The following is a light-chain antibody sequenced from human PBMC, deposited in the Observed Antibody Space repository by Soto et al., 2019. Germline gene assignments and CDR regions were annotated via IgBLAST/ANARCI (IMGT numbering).Light chain of an antibody. Sequence: EIVLTQSPGTLSLSPGERATLSCRASQSIGSSYLAWYQQKPGQAPRLLIYGATSRATGIPDRFSGSGSGTDFILTITRLEPEDCAVYYCQQYGSSPRRTFGQGTKVEIK. J-gene: IGKJ1*01. CDR1: QSIGSSY. V-gene: IGKV3-20*01. CDR3: QQYGSSPRRT. CDR2: GAT.